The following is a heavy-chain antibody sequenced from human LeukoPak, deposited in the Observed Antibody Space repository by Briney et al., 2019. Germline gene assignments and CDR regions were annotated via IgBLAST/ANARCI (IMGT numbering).Heavy chain of an antibody. V-gene: IGHV3-11*01. J-gene: IGHJ3*01. Sequence: PGGSLRLSCAASGFTFSDYYMSWIRQAPGKGLEWVSYISSSGSTIYYADSVKGRFTISRDNAKNSLYLQMNSLRAEDTAVYYCARDSNNWNVDVFDFWGQGTMVTVSS. CDR2: ISSSGSTI. D-gene: IGHD1-20*01. CDR1: GFTFSDYY. CDR3: ARDSNNWNVDVFDF.